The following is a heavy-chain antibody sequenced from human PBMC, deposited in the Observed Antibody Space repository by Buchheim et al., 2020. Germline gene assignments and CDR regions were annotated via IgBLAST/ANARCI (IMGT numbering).Heavy chain of an antibody. V-gene: IGHV1-8*01. CDR2: MNPNSGNT. D-gene: IGHD3-10*01. Sequence: QVQLVQSGAEAKTPGASVKVSCKASGYTVTSYDINWVRQATGRGLEWMGWMNPNSGNTGYAQKFQGRVTMTRDTSISTVYMELSSLRSEDTAVYYCAREVSMIRGLFNYWGQGTL. J-gene: IGHJ4*02. CDR3: AREVSMIRGLFNY. CDR1: GYTVTSYD.